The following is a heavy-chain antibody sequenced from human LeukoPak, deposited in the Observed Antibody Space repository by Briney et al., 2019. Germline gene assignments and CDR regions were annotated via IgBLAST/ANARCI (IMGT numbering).Heavy chain of an antibody. V-gene: IGHV3-30*04. D-gene: IGHD6-19*01. CDR2: ISYDGSNK. Sequence: GGSLRLSCAASGFTFSSYAMHWVRQAPGKGLEWVAVISYDGSNKYYADSVKGRFTISRDNSKNTLYLQMNSLRAEDTAVYYCASGVAGTEEGSDYWGQGTLVTVSS. J-gene: IGHJ4*02. CDR1: GFTFSSYA. CDR3: ASGVAGTEEGSDY.